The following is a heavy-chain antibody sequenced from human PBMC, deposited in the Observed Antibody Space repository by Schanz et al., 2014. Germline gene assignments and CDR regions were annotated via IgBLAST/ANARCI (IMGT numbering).Heavy chain of an antibody. CDR2: INTGSGDT. V-gene: IGHV1-3*04. J-gene: IGHJ4*02. Sequence: QVQVVQSGAELKKPGASVKVSCKASEYSFTSYSMRWVRQAPGQRLEWMGWINTGSGDTKYSQNFQGRVTITRDTSASTAYMELSSLRSEDTAVYYCARDAADFYDILTEEDYWGQGTLVTVSS. D-gene: IGHD3-9*01. CDR1: EYSFTSYS. CDR3: ARDAADFYDILTEEDY.